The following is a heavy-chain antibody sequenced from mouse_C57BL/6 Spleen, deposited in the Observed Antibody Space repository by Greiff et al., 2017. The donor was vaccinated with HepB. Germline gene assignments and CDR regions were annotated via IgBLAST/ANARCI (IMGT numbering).Heavy chain of an antibody. CDR2: INPYNGGT. CDR1: GYTFTDYY. D-gene: IGHD2-1*01. Sequence: EVKLMESGPVLVKPGASVKMSCKASGYTFTDYYMNWVKQSHGKSLEWIGVINPYNGGTSYNQKFKGKATLTVDKSSSTAYMELNSLTSEDSAVYYCARGGNYGFAYWGQGTLVTVSA. V-gene: IGHV1-19*01. CDR3: ARGGNYGFAY. J-gene: IGHJ3*01.